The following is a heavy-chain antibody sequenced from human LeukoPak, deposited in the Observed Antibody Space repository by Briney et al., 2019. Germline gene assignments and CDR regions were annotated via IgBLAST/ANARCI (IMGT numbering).Heavy chain of an antibody. CDR2: MSYDGNNK. Sequence: HPGGSLRLSCAASGFTFSTYAIHWVRQAPGKGLEWVGVMSYDGNNKFYADADSVKGRFTISRDNSKNTLYLQMNSLRAEDTAVYYCARGLSGSYGSGYFDYWGQGTLVTVSS. J-gene: IGHJ4*02. CDR3: ARGLSGSYGSGYFDY. D-gene: IGHD6-19*01. V-gene: IGHV3-30*04. CDR1: GFTFSTYA.